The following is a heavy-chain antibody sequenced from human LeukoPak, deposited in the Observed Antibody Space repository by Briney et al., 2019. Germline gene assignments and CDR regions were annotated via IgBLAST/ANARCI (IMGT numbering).Heavy chain of an antibody. J-gene: IGHJ3*02. V-gene: IGHV3-48*03. D-gene: IGHD2-15*01. CDR1: GFTFRSYE. CDR2: ISTNRSTT. CDR3: AREMYCSGGSCYGDAFDI. Sequence: GGSLRLSCAASGFTFRSYEMSWVRQAPGKGLEWVSYISTNRSTTYFADSVKGRFTIPRDNAKNSLYLQMNSLRAEDTALYYCAREMYCSGGSCYGDAFDIWGQGTMVTVSS.